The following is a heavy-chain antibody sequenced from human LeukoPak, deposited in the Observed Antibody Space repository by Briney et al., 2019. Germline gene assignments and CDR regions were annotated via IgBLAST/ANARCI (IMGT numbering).Heavy chain of an antibody. J-gene: IGHJ4*02. CDR1: GFTFSSYA. V-gene: IGHV3-23*01. Sequence: GGSLRLSCAASGFTFSSYAMSWVRQAPGKGLEWVSAISGSGGSTYYADSVKGRFTISRDSSKNTLYLQMNSLRAEDTAVYYCAKDVGGYYDSSGYSHFDYWGQGTLVTVSS. D-gene: IGHD3-22*01. CDR3: AKDVGGYYDSSGYSHFDY. CDR2: ISGSGGST.